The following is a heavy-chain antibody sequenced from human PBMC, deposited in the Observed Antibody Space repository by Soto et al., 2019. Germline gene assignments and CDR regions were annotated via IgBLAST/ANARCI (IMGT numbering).Heavy chain of an antibody. CDR2: INHSGST. J-gene: IGHJ4*02. Sequence: SETLSLTCAVYGGSFSGYYWSWIRQPPGKGLEWIGEINHSGSTNYNPSLKSRVTISVDTSKNQFSLKLSSVTAADTAVYYCARVGGSYYRGDYYFDYWGQGTLVTVSS. V-gene: IGHV4-34*01. CDR1: GGSFSGYY. CDR3: ARVGGSYYRGDYYFDY. D-gene: IGHD1-26*01.